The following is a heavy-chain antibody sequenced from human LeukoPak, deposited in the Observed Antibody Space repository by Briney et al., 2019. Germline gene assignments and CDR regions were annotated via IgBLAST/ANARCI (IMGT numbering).Heavy chain of an antibody. V-gene: IGHV4-59*01. CDR1: GGSISSYY. CDR3: ARTAYYYYDSSGYGVYFQH. D-gene: IGHD3-22*01. CDR2: IYYRWST. J-gene: IGHJ1*01. Sequence: PSEPLSLTCTVSGGSISSYYWSWLRQPPGKGREWIGYIYYRWSTNYNPSLKSRVTISVDTSKNQFSLKLSSVTAADTAVYYCARTAYYYYDSSGYGVYFQHWGQGTLVTVSS.